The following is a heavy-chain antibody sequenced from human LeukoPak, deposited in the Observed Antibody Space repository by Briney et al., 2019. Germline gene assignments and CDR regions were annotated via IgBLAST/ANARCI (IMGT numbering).Heavy chain of an antibody. CDR1: GYTFTGYY. J-gene: IGHJ4*02. CDR2: INPNSGGT. CDR3: ARDREAYYYDASKPAH. V-gene: IGHV1-2*02. D-gene: IGHD3-3*01. Sequence: ASVKVSCKASGYTFTGYYMHWVRQAPGQGLEWMGWINPNSGGTNYAQKFQGRVTMTRDTSISTAYMELSRLRSDDTAVYYCARDREAYYYDASKPAHWGQGTLVTVSS.